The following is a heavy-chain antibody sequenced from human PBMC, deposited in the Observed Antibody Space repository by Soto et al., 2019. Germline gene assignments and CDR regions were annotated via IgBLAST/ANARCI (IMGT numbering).Heavy chain of an antibody. V-gene: IGHV1-18*01. D-gene: IGHD6-6*01. CDR3: VRGLASGDY. CDR1: GYTFTSYG. Sequence: ASVKVSCKASGYTFTSYGISWVRQAPGQGLEWMGRISANNGSTNYAQKLKGRITMSRDTSTSTVYMDLSSLRSEDTAVYYCVRGLASGDYWGQGTLVTVSS. CDR2: ISANNGST. J-gene: IGHJ4*02.